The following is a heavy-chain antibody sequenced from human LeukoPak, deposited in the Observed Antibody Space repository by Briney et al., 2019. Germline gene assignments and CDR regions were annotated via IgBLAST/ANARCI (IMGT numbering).Heavy chain of an antibody. V-gene: IGHV4-38-2*02. CDR2: IYHSGTT. D-gene: IGHD6-19*01. CDR1: GYSISSGYY. CDR3: ARLYSSDWSADY. Sequence: SETLSLTCTVSGYSISSGYYWGWIRQPAGKGLEWIGSIYHSGTTYYNPSLKSRVTISLDTAKNQFSLKLSSVTAADTAVHYCARLYSSDWSADYWGQGTLVTVSS. J-gene: IGHJ4*02.